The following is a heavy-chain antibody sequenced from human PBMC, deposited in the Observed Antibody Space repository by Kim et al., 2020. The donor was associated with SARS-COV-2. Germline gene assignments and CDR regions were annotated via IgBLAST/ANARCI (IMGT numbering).Heavy chain of an antibody. J-gene: IGHJ6*02. CDR2: ISSSGSTI. CDR1: GFTFSSYE. Sequence: GGSLRLSCAASGFTFSSYEMNWVRQAPGKGLEWVSYISSSGSTIYYADSVKGRFTISRDNAKNSLYLQMNSLRAEDTAVYYCARVSGIVVVPSSWGMDVWGQGTTVTVSS. CDR3: ARVSGIVVVPSSWGMDV. D-gene: IGHD3-22*01. V-gene: IGHV3-48*03.